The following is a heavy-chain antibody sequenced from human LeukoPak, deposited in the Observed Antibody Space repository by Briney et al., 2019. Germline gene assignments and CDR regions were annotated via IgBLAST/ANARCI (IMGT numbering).Heavy chain of an antibody. D-gene: IGHD6-6*01. Sequence: QSSETLSLTCTVSGGSISSYYWSWIRQPAGKGLEWIGRIYTSGSTNYNSFLKSRVTISVDTSKNQFSLKLSSVTAADTAVYYCARGSSYFDYWGQGTLVTVSS. CDR1: GGSISSYY. CDR2: IYTSGST. V-gene: IGHV4-4*07. J-gene: IGHJ4*02. CDR3: ARGSSYFDY.